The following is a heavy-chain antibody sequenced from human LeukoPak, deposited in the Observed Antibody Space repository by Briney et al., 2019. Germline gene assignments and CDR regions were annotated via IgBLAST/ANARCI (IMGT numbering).Heavy chain of an antibody. Sequence: GGSLRLSCAASGFTFSSYSMNWVRQAPGKGLEWVSSISSSSSYIYYADSVKGRFTISRDNAKNSLYLQMNGLRAEDTAVYYCARVPRGIADYWGQGTLVTVSS. J-gene: IGHJ4*02. CDR1: GFTFSSYS. D-gene: IGHD6-13*01. V-gene: IGHV3-21*01. CDR2: ISSSSSYI. CDR3: ARVPRGIADY.